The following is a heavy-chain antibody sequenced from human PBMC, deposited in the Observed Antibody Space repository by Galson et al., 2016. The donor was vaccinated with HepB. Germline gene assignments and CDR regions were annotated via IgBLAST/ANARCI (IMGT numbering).Heavy chain of an antibody. CDR2: ISSSGDAV. D-gene: IGHD5-18*01. Sequence: SLRLSCAASGFTFRDFYMSWTRQAPGKGLEWIADISSSGDAVKYADSVRGRFSISRDNAENSLFLQLNNLRAEDTAVYFCARPARAYSLDRWGHGTQVTVAS. CDR1: GFTFRDFY. V-gene: IGHV3-11*04. J-gene: IGHJ5*02. CDR3: ARPARAYSLDR.